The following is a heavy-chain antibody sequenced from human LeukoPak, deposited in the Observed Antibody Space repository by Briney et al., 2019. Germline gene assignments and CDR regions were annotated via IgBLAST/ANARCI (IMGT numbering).Heavy chain of an antibody. D-gene: IGHD1-26*01. CDR2: ISHSGSTI. CDR3: AKDHSGSLRYWFDP. Sequence: GGSLRLSCTASGYMFSDYYMSWIRQAPEKGLEWLSYISHSGSTIYYADSVKGRFTISRDNSKNTLYLQMNSLRAEDTAVYYCAKDHSGSLRYWFDPWGQGTLVTVSS. J-gene: IGHJ5*02. CDR1: GYMFSDYY. V-gene: IGHV3-11*01.